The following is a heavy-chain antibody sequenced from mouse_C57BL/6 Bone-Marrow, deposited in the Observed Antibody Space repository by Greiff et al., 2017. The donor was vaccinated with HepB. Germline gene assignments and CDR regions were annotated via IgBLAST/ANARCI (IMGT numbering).Heavy chain of an antibody. CDR3: ARPLGYFDY. V-gene: IGHV1-26*01. D-gene: IGHD6-1*01. Sequence: EVQLQQSGPELVKPGASVKISCKASGYTFTDYYMNWVKQSHGKSLEWIGDINPNNGGTSYNQKFKGKATLTVDKSSSTAYMELRSLTSEDSAVYYCARPLGYFDYWGQGTTLTVSS. CDR2: INPNNGGT. CDR1: GYTFTDYY. J-gene: IGHJ2*01.